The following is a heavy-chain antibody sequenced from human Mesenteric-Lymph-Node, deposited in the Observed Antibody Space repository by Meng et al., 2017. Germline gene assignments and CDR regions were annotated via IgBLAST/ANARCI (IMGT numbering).Heavy chain of an antibody. V-gene: IGHV5-51*01. Sequence: GESLKISCKGSGYSFTSYWIGWVRQMPGKGLEWMGIIYPGDSDTRYSPSFQGQVTISADKSISTAYLQWSSLKASDTAMYYCARAPGEHSSGWLIDAFDIWGQGTMVTVSS. CDR2: IYPGDSDT. J-gene: IGHJ3*02. CDR1: GYSFTSYW. D-gene: IGHD6-19*01. CDR3: ARAPGEHSSGWLIDAFDI.